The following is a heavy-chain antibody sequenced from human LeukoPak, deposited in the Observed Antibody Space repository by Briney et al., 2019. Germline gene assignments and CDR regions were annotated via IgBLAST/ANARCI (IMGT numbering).Heavy chain of an antibody. CDR2: IYYSGST. CDR1: GVSISSGGYY. V-gene: IGHV4-31*03. D-gene: IGHD4-23*01. J-gene: IGHJ4*02. Sequence: SETLSLTCTVSGVSISSGGYYWSWIRQHPGKGLEWIGYIYYSGSTYYNPSLKSRVTISVDTSKNQFSLKLSSVTAADTAVYYCARESSTVEGDYWGQGTLVTVSS. CDR3: ARESSTVEGDY.